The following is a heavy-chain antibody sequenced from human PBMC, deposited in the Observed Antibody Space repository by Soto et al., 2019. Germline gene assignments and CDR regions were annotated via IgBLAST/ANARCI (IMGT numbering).Heavy chain of an antibody. D-gene: IGHD6-13*01. CDR1: GGSISSYC. J-gene: IGHJ4*02. CDR2: IYYSGST. CDR3: ARGNIAADY. V-gene: IGHV4-59*01. Sequence: PSETLSLTCTVSGGSISSYCWSWIRQPPGKGLEWIGYIYYSGSTNYNPSLKSRVTISVDTSKNQFSLKLSSVTAADTAVYYCARGNIAADYWGQGTLVTVSS.